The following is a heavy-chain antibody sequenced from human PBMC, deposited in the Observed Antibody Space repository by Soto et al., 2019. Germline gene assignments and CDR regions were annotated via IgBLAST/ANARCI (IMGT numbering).Heavy chain of an antibody. D-gene: IGHD2-2*01. V-gene: IGHV4-30-2*01. CDR3: ARVPDR. CDR2: IYHSGST. J-gene: IGHJ5*02. CDR1: GGSISSGGYS. Sequence: SETLSLTCAVSGGSISSGGYSWSWIRQPPGKGLEWIGYIYHSGSTCYNPSLKSRVTISVDRSKNQFSLKLSSVTAADTAVYYCARVPDRWGQGTLVTVSS.